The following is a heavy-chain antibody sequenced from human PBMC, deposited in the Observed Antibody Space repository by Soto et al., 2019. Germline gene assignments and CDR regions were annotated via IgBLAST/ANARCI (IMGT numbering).Heavy chain of an antibody. J-gene: IGHJ4*02. V-gene: IGHV4-59*01. CDR1: GGSISGSY. D-gene: IGHD2-15*01. Sequence: SETLSLTCTVSGGSISGSYWSWIRRTPGKVLEWVGYIHYSVSTNYNPSLKSRVTMSVDSAKNQFSLQLSSVTAADTAVYFCTKYRRTDAEGYSFEYWGQGAMVTVSS. CDR2: IHYSVST. CDR3: TKYRRTDAEGYSFEY.